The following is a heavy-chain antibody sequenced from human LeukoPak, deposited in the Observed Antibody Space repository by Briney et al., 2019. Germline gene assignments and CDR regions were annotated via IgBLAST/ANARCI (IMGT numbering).Heavy chain of an antibody. D-gene: IGHD1-26*01. CDR3: SRESGAFCPFGY. CDR1: GGSISGTNW. Sequence: PSETLSLTCGVSGGSISGTNWWSWVRQPPGRGLEWIAEISLAGQTNYNPSLNGRVTMSLDESSNQLSLKLTSVTAADTAIYYCSRESGAFCPFGYWGQGTLVIVPS. CDR2: ISLAGQT. V-gene: IGHV4-4*02. J-gene: IGHJ4*02.